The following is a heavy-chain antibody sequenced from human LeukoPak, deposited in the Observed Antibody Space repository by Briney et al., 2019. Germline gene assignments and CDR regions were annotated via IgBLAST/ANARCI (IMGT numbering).Heavy chain of an antibody. D-gene: IGHD3-10*01. J-gene: IGHJ4*02. CDR1: GITLSNYG. CDR3: ANGKYYYPY. V-gene: IGHV3-23*01. CDR2: ISDSGGRT. Sequence: GGSLRLSCAVSGITLSNYGMSWVRQAPGKGLEWVTGISDSGGRTNYADSVKGRFTISRDNPKNTLYLQMNSLRAEDTAVYYCANGKYYYPYWGQGTLVTVSS.